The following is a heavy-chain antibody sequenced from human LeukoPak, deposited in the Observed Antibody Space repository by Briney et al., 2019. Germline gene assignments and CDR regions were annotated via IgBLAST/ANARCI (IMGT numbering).Heavy chain of an antibody. Sequence: GGSLRLSCAASGFTFSSYNMNWVLQAPGKGLEWVSSITSGSSYIYYADSVKGRFTISRDNAKNSLYLQMNRLRVEDAAVYYCARAPVTSCRGAFCYPFDYWGQGTLVTVSS. CDR1: GFTFSSYN. V-gene: IGHV3-21*04. CDR2: ITSGSSYI. D-gene: IGHD2-15*01. CDR3: ARAPVTSCRGAFCYPFDY. J-gene: IGHJ4*02.